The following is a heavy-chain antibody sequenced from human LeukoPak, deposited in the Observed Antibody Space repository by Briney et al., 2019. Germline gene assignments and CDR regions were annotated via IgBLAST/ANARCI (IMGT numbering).Heavy chain of an antibody. CDR3: ARDPGYYYGMDV. Sequence: GGSLRLSCAASGFTVSSNYMSWVRQAPGKGLEWVSVIYSGGSTYYADSVKGRFTISRDNSKNTLYLQMNSLRAKDTAVYYCARDPGYYYGMDVWGQGTTVTVSS. J-gene: IGHJ6*02. CDR1: GFTVSSNY. CDR2: IYSGGST. V-gene: IGHV3-53*01.